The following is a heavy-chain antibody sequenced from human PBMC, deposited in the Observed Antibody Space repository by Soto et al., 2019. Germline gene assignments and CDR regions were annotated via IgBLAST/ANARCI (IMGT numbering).Heavy chain of an antibody. J-gene: IGHJ3*02. Sequence: PGGCLGHPWSPAWFTIRAYCIRCVRKTPRKGRVCVSRINSDGSTTSYADSVKGRFTISRDNAKDTLYLEMNSLRAEDTAVYYCGVFGDYYDNSGYYYPDAFDIWGQGTTVTVSS. V-gene: IGHV3-74*01. CDR1: WFTIRAYC. CDR2: INSDGSTT. CDR3: GVFGDYYDNSGYYYPDAFDI. D-gene: IGHD3-22*01.